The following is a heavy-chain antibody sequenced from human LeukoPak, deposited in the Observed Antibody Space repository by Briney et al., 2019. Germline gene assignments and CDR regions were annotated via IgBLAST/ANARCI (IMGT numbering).Heavy chain of an antibody. CDR3: AKERITMIVVVIKAGGSFDY. CDR2: ISGSGGST. CDR1: GFTFSSYA. V-gene: IGHV3-23*01. Sequence: GGSLRLSCAASGFTFSSYAMSWVRQAPGKGLEWVSAISGSGGSTYYADSGKGRFTISRDNSKNTLYLQMNSLRAEDTAVYYCAKERITMIVVVIKAGGSFDYWGQGTLVTVSS. D-gene: IGHD3-22*01. J-gene: IGHJ4*02.